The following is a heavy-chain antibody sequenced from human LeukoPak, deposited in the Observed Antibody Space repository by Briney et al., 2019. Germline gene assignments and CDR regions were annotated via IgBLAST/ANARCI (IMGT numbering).Heavy chain of an antibody. V-gene: IGHV1-46*01. J-gene: IGHJ5*02. CDR1: RYTFTRYY. CDR3: ARDLLDYNGSDSYYTNWFDP. Sequence: GASVKVSCKASRYTFTRYYMNWVRQAPGQGLEWMGTINPSGGRTSYAQRFQGRVTMTRDTSTSTVYMELSSLRSEDTAVYYCARDLLDYNGSDSYYTNWFDPWGQGTLVTVSS. CDR2: INPSGGRT. D-gene: IGHD3-10*01.